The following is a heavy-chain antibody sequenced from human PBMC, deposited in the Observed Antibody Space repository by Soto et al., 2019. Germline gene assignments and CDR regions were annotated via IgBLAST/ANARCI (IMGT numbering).Heavy chain of an antibody. CDR3: AREAPMVRGVIPQYYFDY. D-gene: IGHD3-10*01. V-gene: IGHV3-30-3*01. CDR2: ISYDGSNK. Sequence: GGSLRLSCAASGFTFSSYAMHWVRQAPGKGLEWVAVISYDGSNKYYADSVKGRFTISRDNSKNTLYLQMNSLRAEDTAVYYCAREAPMVRGVIPQYYFDYWGQGTLVTVSS. CDR1: GFTFSSYA. J-gene: IGHJ4*02.